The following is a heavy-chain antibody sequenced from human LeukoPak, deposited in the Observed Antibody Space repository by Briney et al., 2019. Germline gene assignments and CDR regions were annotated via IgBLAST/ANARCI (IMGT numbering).Heavy chain of an antibody. CDR2: IKSKTDGGTT. V-gene: IGHV3-15*01. CDR1: GFTFSNAW. CDR3: TTTGADYYFDY. J-gene: IGHJ4*02. D-gene: IGHD1-14*01. Sequence: GGSLRLSCAASGFTFSNAWMSWVRQAPGKGLEWVSRIKSKTDGGTTNYAAPVKGRFTISRDDSKNTLYLQMNSLKTEDTAVYYCTTTGADYYFDYWGQGTLVTVSS.